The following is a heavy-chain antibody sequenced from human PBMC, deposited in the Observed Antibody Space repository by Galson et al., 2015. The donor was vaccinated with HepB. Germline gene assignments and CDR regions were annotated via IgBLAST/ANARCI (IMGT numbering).Heavy chain of an antibody. D-gene: IGHD3-16*02. CDR2: FDPEDGET. Sequence: SVKVSCKVSGYTLTELSMHWVRQAPGKGLEWMGGFDPEDGETIYAQKFQGRVTMTEDTSTDTAYMELSSLRSEDTAVYYCATFSPITFGGVIAPPRSYGMDVWGQGTTVTVSS. CDR3: ATFSPITFGGVIAPPRSYGMDV. CDR1: GYTLTELS. V-gene: IGHV1-24*01. J-gene: IGHJ6*02.